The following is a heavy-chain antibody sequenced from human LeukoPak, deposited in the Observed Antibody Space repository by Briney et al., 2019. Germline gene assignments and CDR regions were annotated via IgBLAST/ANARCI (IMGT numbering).Heavy chain of an antibody. J-gene: IGHJ3*02. Sequence: ASVKVSCKASGYSFTSYGISWVRQAPGQGLEWMGWISGYNGNTNYAQKVQGRVTMTTETSTSAAYMELRSLRSDDTGVYYVARKARIMEVRGDDALDIRGQGTMVTVSS. CDR1: GYSFTSYG. CDR3: ARKARIMEVRGDDALDI. D-gene: IGHD3-10*01. V-gene: IGHV1-18*01. CDR2: ISGYNGNT.